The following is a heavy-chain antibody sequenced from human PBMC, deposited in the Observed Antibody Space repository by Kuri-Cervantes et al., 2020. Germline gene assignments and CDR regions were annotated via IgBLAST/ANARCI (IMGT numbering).Heavy chain of an antibody. V-gene: IGHV3-48*01. D-gene: IGHD3-10*01. CDR1: GFTFSSYS. Sequence: GGSLRLSCAASGFTFSSYSMNCVRQAPGKGLEWVSYISSSSSTIYYADSVKGRFTISRDNAKNSLYLQMNSLRAEDTAVYYCATEHRLLWFGELSRYYYYGMDVWGQGTTVTVSS. J-gene: IGHJ6*01. CDR3: ATEHRLLWFGELSRYYYYGMDV. CDR2: ISSSSSTI.